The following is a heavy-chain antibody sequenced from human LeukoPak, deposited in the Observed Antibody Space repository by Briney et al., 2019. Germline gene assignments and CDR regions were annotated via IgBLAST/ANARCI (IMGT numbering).Heavy chain of an antibody. V-gene: IGHV3-9*01. CDR3: AKEWLSAPYFDY. CDR1: GFTFDDYA. J-gene: IGHJ4*02. CDR2: ISWNSGSI. Sequence: GRSLRLSCAASGFTFDDYAMHWVRQAPGKGLEWVSGISWNSGSIGYADSVKGRFTISRDNAKNSLYLQINSLRAEDTALYYCAKEWLSAPYFDYWGQGTLVTVSS. D-gene: IGHD3-22*01.